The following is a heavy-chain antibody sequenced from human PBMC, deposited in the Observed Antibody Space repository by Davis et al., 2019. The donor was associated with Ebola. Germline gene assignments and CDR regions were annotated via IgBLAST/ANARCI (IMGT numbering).Heavy chain of an antibody. CDR1: GYTFTSYW. Sequence: GESLKISCKGSGYTFTSYWIAWVRQVPGKGLEWMGSIYPGDSDTRYSPSFQGQVTISADKSTTTAYLQWSSLKVSDSAMYYCARGTDGYNPGGYFDSWGQGTLVTVSS. CDR2: IYPGDSDT. CDR3: ARGTDGYNPGGYFDS. D-gene: IGHD5-24*01. V-gene: IGHV5-51*01. J-gene: IGHJ4*02.